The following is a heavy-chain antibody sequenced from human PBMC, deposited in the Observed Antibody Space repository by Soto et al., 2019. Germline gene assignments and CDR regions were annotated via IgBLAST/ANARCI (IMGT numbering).Heavy chain of an antibody. D-gene: IGHD5-12*01. Sequence: SETLSLTCTVSGGSISSYYWSWIRQPPGKGLEWIGYIYYSGSTNYNPSLKSRVTISVDTSKNQFSLKLSSVTAADTAVYYCARGIQERWLQLPLDYWSQGTLVTVSS. V-gene: IGHV4-59*12. J-gene: IGHJ4*02. CDR1: GGSISSYY. CDR2: IYYSGST. CDR3: ARGIQERWLQLPLDY.